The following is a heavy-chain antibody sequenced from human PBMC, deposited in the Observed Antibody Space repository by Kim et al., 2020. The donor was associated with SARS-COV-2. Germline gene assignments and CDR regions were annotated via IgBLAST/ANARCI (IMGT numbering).Heavy chain of an antibody. V-gene: IGHV4-39*07. J-gene: IGHJ4*02. Sequence: YANPSLKSRVTISVDTSKKQVSMSLNSGTAADTAVFYCARVGMGSTFFDSWGQGTLVTVSS. CDR3: ARVGMGSTFFDS. D-gene: IGHD1-26*01.